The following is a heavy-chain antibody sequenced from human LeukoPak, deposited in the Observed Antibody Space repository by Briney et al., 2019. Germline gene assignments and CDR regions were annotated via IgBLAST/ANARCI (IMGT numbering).Heavy chain of an antibody. CDR1: GGSFSGYY. D-gene: IGHD5-18*01. CDR2: IYTSGST. Sequence: PSETLSLTCAVYGGSFSGYYWSWIRQPAGKGLEWIGRIYTSGSTNYNPSLKSRVTISVDTSKNQFSLKLTSVTAADTAVYYCARTTEGGYTYGYFYYYYMDVWGKGTTVTISS. CDR3: ARTTEGGYTYGYFYYYYMDV. V-gene: IGHV4-59*10. J-gene: IGHJ6*03.